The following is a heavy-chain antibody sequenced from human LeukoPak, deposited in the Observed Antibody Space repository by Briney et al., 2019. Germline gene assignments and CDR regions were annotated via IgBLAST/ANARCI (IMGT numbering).Heavy chain of an antibody. CDR1: GFTFSDYY. D-gene: IGHD3-9*01. CDR3: ARDGVRPLRLRYHNWFDP. Sequence: GGSLRLSCAASGFTFSDYYMSWIRQAPGKGLEWVSYISSSGSTIYYADSVKGRFTISRDNAKNSLYLQMNSLRAEDTAVYYCARDGVRPLRLRYHNWFDPWGQGTLVTVSS. V-gene: IGHV3-11*01. J-gene: IGHJ5*02. CDR2: ISSSGSTI.